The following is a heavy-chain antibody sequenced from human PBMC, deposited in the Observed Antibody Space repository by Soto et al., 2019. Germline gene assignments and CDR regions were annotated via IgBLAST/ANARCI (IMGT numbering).Heavy chain of an antibody. CDR1: GFTFTSSA. CDR3: AADSQLRYFDWAYYMDV. D-gene: IGHD3-9*01. J-gene: IGHJ6*03. V-gene: IGHV1-58*02. CDR2: IVVGSGNT. Sequence: SVKVSCKASGFTFTSSAMQWVRQARGQRLEWIGWIVVGSGNTNYAQKFQERVTITRDMSTSTAYMELSSLRSEDTAVYYCAADSQLRYFDWAYYMDVWGKGTTVTVSS.